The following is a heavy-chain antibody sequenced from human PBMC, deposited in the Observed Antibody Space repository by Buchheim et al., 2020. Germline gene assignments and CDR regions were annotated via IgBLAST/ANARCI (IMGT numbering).Heavy chain of an antibody. D-gene: IGHD1-20*01. V-gene: IGHV1-46*03. CDR1: GYTFTSYY. Sequence: QVQLVQSGAEVKKPGASVKVSCKASGYTFTSYYIHWVRQAPGQGLEWMGFINPSGGLTDSAQRFRGRFTMTRDTSTSTVYMDLSSLRSEDTAVYYCARADNWNPQYYFDYWGQGTL. J-gene: IGHJ4*02. CDR2: INPSGGLT. CDR3: ARADNWNPQYYFDY.